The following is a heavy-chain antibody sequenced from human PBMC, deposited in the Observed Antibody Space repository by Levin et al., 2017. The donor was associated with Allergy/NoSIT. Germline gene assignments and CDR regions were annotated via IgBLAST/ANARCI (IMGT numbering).Heavy chain of an antibody. CDR1: GFTFSSYW. D-gene: IGHD6-19*01. CDR3: ARRGGLLAVAATGWFDP. CDR2: IKQDGSEK. Sequence: GESLKISCAASGFTFSSYWMSWVRQAPGKGLEWVANIKQDGSEKYYVDSVKGRFTISRDNAKNSLYLQMNSLRAEDTAVYYCARRGGLLAVAATGWFDPWGQGTLVTVSS. V-gene: IGHV3-7*01. J-gene: IGHJ5*02.